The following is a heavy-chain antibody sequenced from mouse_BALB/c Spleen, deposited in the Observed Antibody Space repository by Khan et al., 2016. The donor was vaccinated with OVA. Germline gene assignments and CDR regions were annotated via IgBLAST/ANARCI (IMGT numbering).Heavy chain of an antibody. J-gene: IGHJ4*01. CDR3: ARDGSRYNYAMDY. CDR2: INYSGST. Sequence: EVQLQESGPGLVKPSQSLSLTCTVTGYSITSDYAWNWIRQFPGNKLEWMGSINYSGSTNYNPSLKSRISITRDTSKNQFFLQLNSVTTEDTATYYDARDGSRYNYAMDYGGQGTAVTVSS. V-gene: IGHV3-2*02. D-gene: IGHD2-3*01. CDR1: GYSITSDYA.